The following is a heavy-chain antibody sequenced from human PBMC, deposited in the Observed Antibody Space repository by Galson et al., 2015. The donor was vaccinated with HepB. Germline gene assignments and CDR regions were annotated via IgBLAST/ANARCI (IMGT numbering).Heavy chain of an antibody. Sequence: SLRLSCAASGFTFSSHGMHWVRQAPGKGLEWVAVIWYDGSNKYYADSVKGRFSISRDNSKNTVYLQMNSLRVEDTAVYHCVREGGSGWASLAGAFDIWGQGTMVTVSS. J-gene: IGHJ3*02. CDR1: GFTFSSHG. CDR3: VREGGSGWASLAGAFDI. D-gene: IGHD6-19*01. V-gene: IGHV3-33*01. CDR2: IWYDGSNK.